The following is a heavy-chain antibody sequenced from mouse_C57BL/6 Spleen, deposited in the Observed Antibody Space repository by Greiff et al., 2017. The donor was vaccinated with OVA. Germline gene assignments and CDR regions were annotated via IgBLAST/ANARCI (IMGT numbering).Heavy chain of an antibody. V-gene: IGHV1-31*01. J-gene: IGHJ2*01. CDR3: ARWTTVDPLDY. D-gene: IGHD1-1*01. CDR1: GYSFTGYY. CDR2: IYPYNGVA. Sequence: EVQLQQSGPELVKPGASVKISCKASGYSFTGYYMHWVKQSHGNILDWIGYIYPYNGVASYHQKFKGKATLTVDKSSSTAYMERRSLTSEDSAVYYCARWTTVDPLDYWGQGTTLTVSS.